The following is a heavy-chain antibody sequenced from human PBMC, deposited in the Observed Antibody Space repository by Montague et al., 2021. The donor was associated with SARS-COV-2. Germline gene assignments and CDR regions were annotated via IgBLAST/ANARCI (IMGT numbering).Heavy chain of an antibody. D-gene: IGHD3-9*01. V-gene: IGHV2-70*01. CDR3: ARTYYDILTGYYTYDY. CDR2: IDWDDDK. J-gene: IGHJ4*02. CDR1: GFSLSTSGMC. Sequence: PALVKPTQTPTLTCTFSGFSLSTSGMCVSWIRQPPGKALEWLALIDWDDDKYYITSLKTRLTISKDTSKNQVVLTMTNMDPVDTATYYCARTYYDILTGYYTYDYWGQGTLVTVSS.